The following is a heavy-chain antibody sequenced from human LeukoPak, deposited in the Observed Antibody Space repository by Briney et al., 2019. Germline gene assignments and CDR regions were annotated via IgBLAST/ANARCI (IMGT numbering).Heavy chain of an antibody. CDR1: GFTFSSYW. Sequence: GGSLRLSCAASGFTFSSYWMHWVRQAPGKGLVWVSRINSDGSSTSYADSVKGRFTISRDNAKNTLYLQMNSLRAEDTAVYYCARDRQPAYGSGSENWFDRWGQGTLVTVSS. J-gene: IGHJ5*02. CDR2: INSDGSST. V-gene: IGHV3-74*01. CDR3: ARDRQPAYGSGSENWFDR. D-gene: IGHD3-10*01.